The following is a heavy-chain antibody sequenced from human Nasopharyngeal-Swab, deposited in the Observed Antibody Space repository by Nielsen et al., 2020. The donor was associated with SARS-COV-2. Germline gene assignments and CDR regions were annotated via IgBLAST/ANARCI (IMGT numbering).Heavy chain of an antibody. CDR3: ARDPSGYDSDY. J-gene: IGHJ4*02. CDR1: GYTLTELS. CDR2: INPNSGGT. D-gene: IGHD5-12*01. Sequence: ASVKVSCKVSGYTLTELSMHWVRQAPGQGLGWMGRINPNSGGTNYAQKFQGRVTMTRDTSISTAYMELSRLRSDDTAVYYCARDPSGYDSDYWGQGTLVTVSS. V-gene: IGHV1-2*06.